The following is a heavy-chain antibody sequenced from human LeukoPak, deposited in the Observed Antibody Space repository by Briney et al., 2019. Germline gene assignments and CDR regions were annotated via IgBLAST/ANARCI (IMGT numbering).Heavy chain of an antibody. CDR1: GGSFSGYY. V-gene: IGHV4-34*01. CDR3: HYVVVVAADDY. CDR2: INHSGST. Sequence: SETLSLTCAVYGGSFSGYYWSWIRQPPGKGLERIGEINHSGSTNYNPSLKSRVTISVDTSKNQFSLKLSSVTAADTAVYYCHYVVVVAADDYRGQGTLVTVSS. J-gene: IGHJ4*02. D-gene: IGHD2-15*01.